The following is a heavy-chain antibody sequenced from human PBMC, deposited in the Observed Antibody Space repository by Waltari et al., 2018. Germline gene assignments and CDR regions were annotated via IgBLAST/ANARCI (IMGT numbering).Heavy chain of an antibody. J-gene: IGHJ3*02. Sequence: QVQLVQSGAEVKKPGASVKVSCKASGYTFTSYDINWVRQATGQGLEWMGWMNPNSGNTGYAQKFQGRVTMTRNTSISTAYMELSSLRSEDTAVYYCARRRRTLVGATDAFDIWGQGTMVTVSS. D-gene: IGHD1-26*01. CDR3: ARRRRTLVGATDAFDI. CDR1: GYTFTSYD. V-gene: IGHV1-8*02. CDR2: MNPNSGNT.